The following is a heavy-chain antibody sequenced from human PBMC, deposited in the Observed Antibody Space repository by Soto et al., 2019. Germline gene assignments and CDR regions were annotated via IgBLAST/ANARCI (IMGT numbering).Heavy chain of an antibody. CDR1: GFTFSSYS. V-gene: IGHV3-48*02. J-gene: IGHJ6*02. Sequence: GGSLRLSCAASGFTFSSYSMNWVRQAPGKGLEWVSYISSSSSTIYYADSVKGRFTISRENAKNSLYLQMNSLGDEETAVYYCARDLFGRVDTAMALPSYYYYYGMDVWGQGTTVTVSS. CDR2: ISSSSSTI. CDR3: ARDLFGRVDTAMALPSYYYYYGMDV. D-gene: IGHD5-18*01.